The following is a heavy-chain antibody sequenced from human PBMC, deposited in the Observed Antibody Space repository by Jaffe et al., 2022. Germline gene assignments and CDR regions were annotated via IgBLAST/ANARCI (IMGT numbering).Heavy chain of an antibody. CDR3: SVVDGDYDIRAEYFQH. D-gene: IGHD4-17*01. V-gene: IGHV1-69*01. CDR1: GGTFSSYA. Sequence: QVQLVQSGAEVKKPGSSVKVSCKASGGTFSSYAISWVRQAPGQGLEWMGGIIPIFGTANYAQKFQGRVTITADESTSTAYMELSSLRSEDTAVYYCSVVDGDYDIRAEYFQHWGQGTLVTVSS. CDR2: IIPIFGTA. J-gene: IGHJ1*01.